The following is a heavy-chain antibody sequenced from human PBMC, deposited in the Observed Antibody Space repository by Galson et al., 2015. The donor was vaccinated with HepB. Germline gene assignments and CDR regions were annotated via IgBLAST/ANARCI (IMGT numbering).Heavy chain of an antibody. D-gene: IGHD1-26*01. J-gene: IGHJ4*02. Sequence: SLKLSCAASGFIFSGYSMHWVRQAPGKGLEWVAGISGAGSVTFYADSVKGRFTISRDNSKNTLYLQMNSLRVEDSAVYYCATEGPQFPRGSNDYWGQGTLVTVSS. CDR3: ATEGPQFPRGSNDY. V-gene: IGHV3-30-3*01. CDR1: GFIFSGYS. CDR2: ISGAGSVT.